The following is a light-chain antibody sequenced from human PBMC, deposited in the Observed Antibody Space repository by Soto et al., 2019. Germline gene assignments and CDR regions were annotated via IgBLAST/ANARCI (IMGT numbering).Light chain of an antibody. J-gene: IGLJ2*01. CDR1: DIGNKS. Sequence: SYELTQPPSVSVAPGKTARITCGGNDIGNKSVHWYQQKPGQAPVLVIYYDSDRPSGIPERFSGSNSGNTATLTISRVEAGDEADYYCQVWDSISDHVVFGGGTKLTVL. CDR3: QVWDSISDHVV. CDR2: YDS. V-gene: IGLV3-21*04.